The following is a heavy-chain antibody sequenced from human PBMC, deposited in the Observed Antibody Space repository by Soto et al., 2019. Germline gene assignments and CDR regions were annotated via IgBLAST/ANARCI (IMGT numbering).Heavy chain of an antibody. D-gene: IGHD2-2*02. J-gene: IGHJ4*02. CDR3: ARSYQPLLYRGYFDY. V-gene: IGHV1-69*13. CDR2: IIPIFGTA. Sequence: GASVKVSCKASGGTFSSYAISWVRQAPGQGLEWMGGIIPIFGTANYAQKFQGRVTITADESTSTAYMELSSLRSEDTAVYYCARSYQPLLYRGYFDYWGQGTLVTVSS. CDR1: GGTFSSYA.